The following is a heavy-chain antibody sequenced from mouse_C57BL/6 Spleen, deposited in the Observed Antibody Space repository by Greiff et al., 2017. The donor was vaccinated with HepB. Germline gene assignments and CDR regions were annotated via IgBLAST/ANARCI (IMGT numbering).Heavy chain of an antibody. CDR3: ARRAVYFDY. J-gene: IGHJ2*01. V-gene: IGHV1-63*01. CDR1: GYTFTNYW. Sequence: VQLQESGAELVRPGTSVKMSCKASGYTFTNYWIGWAKQRPGHGLEWIGDIYPGGGYTNYNEKFKGKATMTADKSSSPAYMQFSSLTSEDSAIYYCARRAVYFDYWGQGTTLTVSS. D-gene: IGHD3-3*01. CDR2: IYPGGGYT.